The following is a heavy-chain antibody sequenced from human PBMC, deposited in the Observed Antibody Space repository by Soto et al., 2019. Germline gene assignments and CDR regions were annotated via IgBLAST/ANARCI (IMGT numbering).Heavy chain of an antibody. CDR2: IWYDGSNK. CDR3: ARGAEDIVATIERYYYYYMDV. CDR1: GFTFSSYG. J-gene: IGHJ6*03. D-gene: IGHD5-12*01. V-gene: IGHV3-33*01. Sequence: GGSLRLSCAASGFTFSSYGMHWVRQAPGKGLEWVAVIWYDGSNKYYADSVKGRFTISRDNSKNTLYLQMNSLRAEDTAVYYCARGAEDIVATIERYYYYYMDVWGKGTTVTVSS.